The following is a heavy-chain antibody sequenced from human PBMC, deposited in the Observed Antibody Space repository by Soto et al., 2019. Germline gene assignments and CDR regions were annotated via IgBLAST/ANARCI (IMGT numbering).Heavy chain of an antibody. CDR2: ISAYNGNT. D-gene: IGHD3-22*01. J-gene: IGHJ4*02. CDR1: GYTFTSYG. CDR3: ARTYYYDSSGYYNPPDY. Sequence: ASVKVSCKASGYTFTSYGISWVRQAPGQGLEWMGWISAYNGNTNYARKLQGRVTMTTDTSTSTAYMELRSLRSDDTAVYYCARTYYYDSSGYYNPPDYWGQGTLVTVSS. V-gene: IGHV1-18*04.